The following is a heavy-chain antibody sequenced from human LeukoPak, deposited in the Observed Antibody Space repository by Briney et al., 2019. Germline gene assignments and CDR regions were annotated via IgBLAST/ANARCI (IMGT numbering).Heavy chain of an antibody. CDR3: ARPAVRGVIGY. V-gene: IGHV4-34*01. D-gene: IGHD3-10*01. Sequence: SETLSLTCAVYGGSFSGYYWSWIRQPPGKGLEWIGEINHSGSTNYNPSLKSRVTISVDTSKNQFSLKLSSVTAADTAVYYCARPAVRGVIGYWGQGTLVTVSS. CDR1: GGSFSGYY. J-gene: IGHJ4*02. CDR2: INHSGST.